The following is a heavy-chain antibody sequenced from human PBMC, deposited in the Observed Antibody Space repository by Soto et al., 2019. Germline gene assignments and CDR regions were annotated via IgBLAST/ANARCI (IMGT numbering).Heavy chain of an antibody. J-gene: IGHJ1*01. V-gene: IGHV3-23*01. CDR2: ISLSDGGDA. CDR1: GFTLTNSD. D-gene: IGHD3-10*01. CDR3: AKDADLHYFEI. Sequence: EVQLLESGGTLVEPGGSLRLSCAASGFTLTNSDMSWVRQAPEKGLEWVSGISLSDGGDAYYADPVKGRFTISRDNSSNTLYLQRNNLGVADVDVYYCAKDADLHYFEIWGQGTLVTVSS.